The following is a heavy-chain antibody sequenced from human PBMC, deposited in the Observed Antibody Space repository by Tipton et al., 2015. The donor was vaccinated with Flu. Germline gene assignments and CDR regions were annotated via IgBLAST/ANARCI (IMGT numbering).Heavy chain of an antibody. CDR3: ATTGGYYYGMDV. CDR1: GGSISSSSYY. CDR2: IYYSGST. V-gene: IGHV4-39*07. Sequence: TLSLTCTVSGGSISSSSYYWGWIRQPPGKGLERIGSIYYSGSTYYNPSLKSRVTISVDTSKNQFSLKLSSVTAADTAVYYCATTGGYYYGMDVWGQGTTVTVSS. J-gene: IGHJ6*02. D-gene: IGHD1-14*01.